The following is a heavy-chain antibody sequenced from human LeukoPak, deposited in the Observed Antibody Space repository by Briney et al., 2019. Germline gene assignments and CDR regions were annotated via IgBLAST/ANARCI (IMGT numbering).Heavy chain of an antibody. V-gene: IGHV3-9*01. J-gene: IGHJ4*02. CDR2: ISWNSGSI. CDR3: ARADVRFPVGFH. CDR1: GFTFSSYA. D-gene: IGHD3-3*01. Sequence: GGSLRLSCAASGFTFSSYAMHWVRQAPGKGLEWVSGISWNSGSIGYADSVKGRFTISRDNAKNSLYLQMNSLRAEDTAVYYCARADVRFPVGFHWGQGTLVTVSS.